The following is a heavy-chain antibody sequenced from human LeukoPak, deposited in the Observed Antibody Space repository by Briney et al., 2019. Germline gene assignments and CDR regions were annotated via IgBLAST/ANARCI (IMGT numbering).Heavy chain of an antibody. Sequence: SETLSLTCTVSGGSISSYYWSWIRQPPGKGLEWIGEINHSGSTNYNPSLKSRVTISVDTSKTQFSLKLSSVTAADTAVYYCAKEEFSAWFDPWGQGTLVTVSS. V-gene: IGHV4-34*01. CDR2: INHSGST. CDR3: AKEEFSAWFDP. J-gene: IGHJ5*02. CDR1: GGSISSYY. D-gene: IGHD2/OR15-2a*01.